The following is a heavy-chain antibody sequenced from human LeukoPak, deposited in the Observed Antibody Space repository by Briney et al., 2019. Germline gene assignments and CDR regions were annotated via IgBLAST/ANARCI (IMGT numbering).Heavy chain of an antibody. J-gene: IGHJ4*02. CDR2: IYYSGST. D-gene: IGHD3-22*01. Sequence: SETLSLTCTVSGGSISSYYWSWIRQPPGKGLEWIGYIYYSGSTNYNPSLKSRVTISVDTSKNQFSLKLSSVTAADTAVYYCAGTYYYDSSGYSRFDHWGQGTLVIVSS. CDR3: AGTYYYDSSGYSRFDH. V-gene: IGHV4-59*01. CDR1: GGSISSYY.